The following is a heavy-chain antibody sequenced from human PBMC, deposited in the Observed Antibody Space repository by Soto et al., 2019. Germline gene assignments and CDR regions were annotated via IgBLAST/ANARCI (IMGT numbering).Heavy chain of an antibody. Sequence: PRGPLRLSCAVSGFPVSRSNMSWVRPAPAKGLEWVSRIYSGGSTYYADPVKGRFTISRDNSKNALYLQMNSLRAEDTAVYYCAKLGRGQLGLVYYYHGMDVCGEGSTVT. CDR1: GFPVSRSN. CDR2: IYSGGST. D-gene: IGHD1-1*01. V-gene: IGHV3-53*01. CDR3: AKLGRGQLGLVYYYHGMDV. J-gene: IGHJ6*02.